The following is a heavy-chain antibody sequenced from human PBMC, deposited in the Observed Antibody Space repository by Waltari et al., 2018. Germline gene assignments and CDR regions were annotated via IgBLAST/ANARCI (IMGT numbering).Heavy chain of an antibody. CDR3: ARPAWNDPPYYYGMDV. CDR2: IWYDGSNT. D-gene: IGHD1-1*01. CDR1: GFQFSSYG. J-gene: IGHJ6*02. Sequence: QVQVVESGGGAVQPGQSLRLSCVTSGFQFSSYGMHWVRQAPGKGLEWVAVIWYDGSNTDYRESGKGRFTISRDNVKNTVDLQVNNLRVEDTAVYYCARPAWNDPPYYYGMDVWGPGTTVSVSS. V-gene: IGHV3-33*01.